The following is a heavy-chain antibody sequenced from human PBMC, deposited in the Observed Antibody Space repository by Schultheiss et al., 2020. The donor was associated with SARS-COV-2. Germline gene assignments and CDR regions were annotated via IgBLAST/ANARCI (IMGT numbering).Heavy chain of an antibody. Sequence: GESLKISCAASGFTFSSYAMHWVRQAPGKGLVWVSRINSDGSASSYADSVQGRFTVSRDNAGNTLYLQMNNLRVEDTAIYYCARARAEQHLPFSWGPIPHPTTWFDPWGQGTLVTVSS. CDR2: INSDGSAS. D-gene: IGHD6-13*01. V-gene: IGHV3-74*01. J-gene: IGHJ5*02. CDR1: GFTFSSYA. CDR3: ARARAEQHLPFSWGPIPHPTTWFDP.